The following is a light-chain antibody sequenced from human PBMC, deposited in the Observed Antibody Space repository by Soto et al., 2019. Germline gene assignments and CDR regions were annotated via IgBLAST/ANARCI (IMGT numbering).Light chain of an antibody. J-gene: IGLJ1*01. CDR3: TSHTSRSLYV. Sequence: QSALTQPASVSGSPGQAVTISCTGTSSDVGGSNYVSWYQQYPGTVTKLLIYKIRNRPSGTSNRFSGSKSSNTASLTISGLQAEEDADYCCTSHTSRSLYVFGAGTKLTVL. V-gene: IGLV2-14*01. CDR1: SSDVGGSNY. CDR2: KIR.